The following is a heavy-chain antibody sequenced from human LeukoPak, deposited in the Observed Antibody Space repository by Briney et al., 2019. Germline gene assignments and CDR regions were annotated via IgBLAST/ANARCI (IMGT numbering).Heavy chain of an antibody. V-gene: IGHV1-18*01. D-gene: IGHD3-22*01. J-gene: IGHJ4*02. CDR2: ISAYSGKT. Sequence: EASVNVSCKTSGYIFSDYGIGWVRQAPGQGRAWLGWISAYSGKTNYAKNLQGRVTVTADTSTSTVYMELRSLASDDTAVYYCARAAKGTKYYYDGTSYWGQGTLVTVSS. CDR3: ARAAKGTKYYYDGTSY. CDR1: GYIFSDYG.